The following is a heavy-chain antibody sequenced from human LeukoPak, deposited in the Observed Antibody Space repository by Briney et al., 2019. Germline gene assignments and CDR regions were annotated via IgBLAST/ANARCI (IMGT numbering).Heavy chain of an antibody. CDR1: GGSISSSSYY. V-gene: IGHV4-39*01. Sequence: SETLSLTCTVSGGSISSSSYYWGWIRQPPGKGLEWIGNIYYSGSTYYNPSLKSRVTISVDTSKNQFSLKLSSVTAADTAVYYCARERMIGHYYYGMDVWGQGTTVTVSS. CDR3: ARERMIGHYYYGMDV. D-gene: IGHD2/OR15-2a*01. J-gene: IGHJ6*02. CDR2: IYYSGST.